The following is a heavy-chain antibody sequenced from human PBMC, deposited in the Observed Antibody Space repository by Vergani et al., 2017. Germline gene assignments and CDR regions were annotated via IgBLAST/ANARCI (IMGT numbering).Heavy chain of an antibody. CDR2: IFSIDEK. Sequence: QVTLKESGPVLVKPTETLTLTCTVSGFSLSNARMGVSWIRQPPGKALEWLAHIFSIDEKSYSTSLKSRLTISKVTSKSQVVLTMTNMYPVDTATYYCARIVVGPHYYYYYIDVWGKGTTVTVSS. V-gene: IGHV2-26*01. CDR1: GFSLSNARMG. CDR3: ARIVVGPHYYYYYIDV. J-gene: IGHJ6*03.